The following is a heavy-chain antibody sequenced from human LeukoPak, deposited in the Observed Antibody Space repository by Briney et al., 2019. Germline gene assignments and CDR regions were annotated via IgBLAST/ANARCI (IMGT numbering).Heavy chain of an antibody. J-gene: IGHJ3*02. V-gene: IGHV4-61*02. CDR2: IYTSGST. CDR1: GGSISSGSYY. Sequence: SKTLSLTCTVSGGSISSGSYYWSWIRQPAGKGLEWIGRIYTSGSTNYNPSLKGRVTISVDMSKNQFSLKLSSVTAADTAVYYCAGTTAHAFDIWGQGTMVTVSS. CDR3: AGTTAHAFDI. D-gene: IGHD4-17*01.